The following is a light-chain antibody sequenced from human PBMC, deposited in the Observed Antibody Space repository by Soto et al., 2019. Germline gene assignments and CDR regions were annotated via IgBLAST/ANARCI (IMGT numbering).Light chain of an antibody. Sequence: DIQMSQSPSTLFASVGDRVIITCRASQSIGSWLAWYQQKPGKAPKLLIYDASSLESGFPSKLRGSGSGTEFTLTIISLQPDHFATYSCQHYNSYPHMFGQGTKGDIK. CDR1: QSIGSW. CDR2: DAS. J-gene: IGKJ2*01. V-gene: IGKV1-5*01. CDR3: QHYNSYPHM.